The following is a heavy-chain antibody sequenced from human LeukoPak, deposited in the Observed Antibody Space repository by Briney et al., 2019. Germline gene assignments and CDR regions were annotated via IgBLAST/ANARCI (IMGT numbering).Heavy chain of an antibody. CDR3: ARAVDAAMVKSGVAFDI. Sequence: SETLSLTCAVYGGSFSGYYWSWIRQPPGKGLEWIGEINHSGSTNYNPSLKSRVTISVDTSKNQFSLKPSSVTAADTAVYYCARAVDAAMVKSGVAFDIWGQGTMVPSLQ. D-gene: IGHD5-18*01. V-gene: IGHV4-34*01. CDR2: INHSGST. J-gene: IGHJ3*02. CDR1: GGSFSGYY.